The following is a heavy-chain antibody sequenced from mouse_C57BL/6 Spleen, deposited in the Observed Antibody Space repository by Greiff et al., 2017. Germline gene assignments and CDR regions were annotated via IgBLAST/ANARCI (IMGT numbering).Heavy chain of an antibody. CDR1: GYTFTDYN. Sequence: EVQLQQSGPELVKPGASVKMSCKASGYTFTDYNMHWVKQSHGKSLEWIGYINPNNGGTSYNQRFKGKATLTVNKSSSTAYMELRSLTSEDSAVYYCARRLYYGSSLWAMDYWGQGTSVTVSS. D-gene: IGHD1-1*01. CDR3: ARRLYYGSSLWAMDY. J-gene: IGHJ4*01. V-gene: IGHV1-22*01. CDR2: INPNNGGT.